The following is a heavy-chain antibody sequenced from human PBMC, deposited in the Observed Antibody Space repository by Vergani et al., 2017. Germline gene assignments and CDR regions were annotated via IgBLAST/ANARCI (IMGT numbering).Heavy chain of an antibody. CDR1: GYSISSGYY. J-gene: IGHJ4*02. CDR3: ARRRWMGAAADIGFDY. V-gene: IGHV4-38-2*01. CDR2: IYHSGST. Sequence: QVQLQESGPGLVKPSETLSLTCAVSGYSISSGYYWGWIRQPPGKGLEWIGSIYHSGSTYYNPSLKGRVTISVDTSKNQFFLKLSSVTAADTAVYYCARRRWMGAAADIGFDYWGQGTLVTVSS. D-gene: IGHD6-13*01.